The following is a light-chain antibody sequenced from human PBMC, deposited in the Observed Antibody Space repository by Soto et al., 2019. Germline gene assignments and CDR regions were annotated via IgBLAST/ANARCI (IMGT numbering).Light chain of an antibody. Sequence: IVRPQSPATLSVSPGERATLSCRASQSVSSNLAWYQQKPGQAPRLLIYGASTRATGIPARFSGSGSGTEFTLTISSLQSEDFAVYYCQQYNNWLITFGQGTRLEIK. CDR3: QQYNNWLIT. J-gene: IGKJ5*01. CDR2: GAS. CDR1: QSVSSN. V-gene: IGKV3-15*01.